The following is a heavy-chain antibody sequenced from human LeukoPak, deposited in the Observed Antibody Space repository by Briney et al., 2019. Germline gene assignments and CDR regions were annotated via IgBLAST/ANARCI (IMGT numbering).Heavy chain of an antibody. D-gene: IGHD3-10*01. Sequence: GGSLRLSCAASGFPFSSYGMHWVRQAPGKGLEWVAVISYDGDDKYYADSVKGRFTISRDNSKNTLYLQMNSLRAEDTAVYYCAGSYYNVFDYWGQGTLVTVSS. CDR1: GFPFSSYG. CDR2: ISYDGDDK. CDR3: AGSYYNVFDY. V-gene: IGHV3-30*03. J-gene: IGHJ4*02.